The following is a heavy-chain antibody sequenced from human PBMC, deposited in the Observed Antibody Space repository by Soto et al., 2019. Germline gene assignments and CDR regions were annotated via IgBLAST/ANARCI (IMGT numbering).Heavy chain of an antibody. CDR3: VGSTYYYGSGSYDTEYYYMDV. J-gene: IGHJ6*03. CDR2: IYYSGST. D-gene: IGHD3-10*01. V-gene: IGHV4-59*08. CDR1: GGSISSYY. Sequence: SETLSLTCTVSGGSISSYYWSWIRQPPGKGLEWIGYIYYSGSTNYNPPLKSRVTISVDTSKNQFSLKLSSVTAADTAVYYCVGSTYYYGSGSYDTEYYYMDVWGKGTTVTVSS.